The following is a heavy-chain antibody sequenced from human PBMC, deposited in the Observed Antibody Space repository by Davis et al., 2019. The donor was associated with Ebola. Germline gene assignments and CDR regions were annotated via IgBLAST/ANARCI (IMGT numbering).Heavy chain of an antibody. Sequence: GESLKISCAASGFTFSGSAMHWVRQASGKGLEWVGRFRSKANSYATAYAASVKGRFTISRDDSKNTAYLQMNSLKTEDTAVYYCTQTSGDVDYWGQGTLVTVSS. CDR1: GFTFSGSA. D-gene: IGHD4-17*01. J-gene: IGHJ4*02. CDR3: TQTSGDVDY. V-gene: IGHV3-73*01. CDR2: FRSKANSYAT.